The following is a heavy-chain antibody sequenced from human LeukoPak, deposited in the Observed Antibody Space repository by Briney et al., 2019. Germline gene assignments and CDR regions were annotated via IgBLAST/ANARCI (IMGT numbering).Heavy chain of an antibody. CDR2: IKQDGSEK. J-gene: IGHJ3*02. CDR3: ARDLGGGLWPNAFDI. CDR1: GFTFSSYV. D-gene: IGHD3-16*01. Sequence: PGGSLRLSCAASGFTFSSYVRSWVRQAPGIGLEWVANIKQDGSEKYYVDSVRGRFTISRDNAKNSLYLQMNSLRAEDTAVYYCARDLGGGLWPNAFDIWGQGTMVSVSS. V-gene: IGHV3-7*05.